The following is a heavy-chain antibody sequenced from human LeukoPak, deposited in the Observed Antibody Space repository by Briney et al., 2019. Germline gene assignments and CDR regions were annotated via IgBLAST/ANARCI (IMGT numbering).Heavy chain of an antibody. V-gene: IGHV4-34*01. CDR3: ARDYGGRIDY. J-gene: IGHJ4*02. Sequence: SETLSLTCAVYGGSFSGYYWSWIRQPPGKGLEWIGEINHSGSTNYNPSLKSRVTISVDTSKNQFSLKLSSVTAADTAVYYCARDYGGRIDYWGQGTLVTVSS. D-gene: IGHD4-23*01. CDR2: INHSGST. CDR1: GGSFSGYY.